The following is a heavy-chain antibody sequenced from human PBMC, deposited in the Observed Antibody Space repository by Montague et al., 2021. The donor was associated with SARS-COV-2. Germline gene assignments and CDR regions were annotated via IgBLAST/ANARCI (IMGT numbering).Heavy chain of an antibody. CDR3: ATNDYGDFCFDY. D-gene: IGHD4-17*01. J-gene: IGHJ4*02. Sequence: SLRLSCAASGFTFSSYGMHWVRQAPGKGLEWVAVIWYDGSNKYYADSVKGRFTISRDNSKNTLYLQMNSLRAEDTAVYYCATNDYGDFCFDYWGQGTLVTVSS. V-gene: IGHV3-33*01. CDR1: GFTFSSYG. CDR2: IWYDGSNK.